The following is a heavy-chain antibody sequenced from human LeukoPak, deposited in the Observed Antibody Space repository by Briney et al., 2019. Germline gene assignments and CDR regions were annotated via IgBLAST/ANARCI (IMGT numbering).Heavy chain of an antibody. CDR1: GGSISSYY. Sequence: SETPSLTCTVSGGSISSYYWSWIRQPPGKGLEWIGYIYYSGSTNYNPSLKSRVTISVDMSKNQFSLKLSSVTAADTAVYYCARTYYDFWSGHRYYFDYWGQGTLVTVSS. V-gene: IGHV4-59*01. J-gene: IGHJ4*02. CDR3: ARTYYDFWSGHRYYFDY. CDR2: IYYSGST. D-gene: IGHD3-3*01.